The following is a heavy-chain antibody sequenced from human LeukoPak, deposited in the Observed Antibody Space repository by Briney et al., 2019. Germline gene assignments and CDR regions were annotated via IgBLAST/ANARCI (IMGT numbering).Heavy chain of an antibody. Sequence: GASVKVSCKASGGTFSSYAISWVRQAPGQGLEWMGRIIPILGIANYAQKFQGRVTMTPDTSTSTVYMELSSLRSEDTAVYYCARGAPVVVPSDYGPGYFRLWGQGTLVTVSS. V-gene: IGHV1-69*04. CDR1: GGTFSSYA. D-gene: IGHD2-15*01. J-gene: IGHJ1*01. CDR3: ARGAPVVVPSDYGPGYFRL. CDR2: IIPILGIA.